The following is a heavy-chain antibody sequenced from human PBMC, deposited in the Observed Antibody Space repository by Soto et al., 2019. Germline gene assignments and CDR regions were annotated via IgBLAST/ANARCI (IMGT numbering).Heavy chain of an antibody. V-gene: IGHV5-51*01. CDR3: ARTAAAGKYYYGVDV. CDR1: GYSFTSYW. J-gene: IGHJ6*02. CDR2: IYPGDSDT. Sequence: GESLKISCKGSGYSFTSYWIGWVRQMPGKGLEWMGIIYPGDSDTRYSPSFQGQVTISADKSISTTYLQWSSLKASDTAMYYCARTAAAGKYYYGVDVWGQGTTVTV. D-gene: IGHD6-13*01.